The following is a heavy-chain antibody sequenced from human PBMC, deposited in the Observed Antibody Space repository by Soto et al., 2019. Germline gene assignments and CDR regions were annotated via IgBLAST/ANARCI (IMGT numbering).Heavy chain of an antibody. CDR2: IYYSGST. D-gene: IGHD4-17*01. CDR1: GGSISSYY. J-gene: IGHJ4*01. CDR3: ARRYGASFDY. V-gene: IGHV4-59*01. Sequence: SETLSLTCTVSGGSISSYYWSWIRQPPGKGLEWIGYIYYSGSTNYNPSLKSRVTISVDTSKNQFSLKLSSVTAADTAVYYCARRYGASFDYWGHGTLVTVSS.